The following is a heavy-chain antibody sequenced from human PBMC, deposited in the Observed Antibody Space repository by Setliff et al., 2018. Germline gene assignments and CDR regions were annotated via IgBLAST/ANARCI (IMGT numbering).Heavy chain of an antibody. CDR2: IHHSGKA. J-gene: IGHJ5*02. D-gene: IGHD3-22*01. Sequence: SETLSLTCGASGGSFSDYYWSWIRQTPGKGLEWIGEIHHSGKAYYNPSLKSRVTMSVDTSKNHVSLKLSSVTAADTAVYYCARAHTWSLPNDNSGYPGWFDPWGQGTLVTVSS. CDR3: ARAHTWSLPNDNSGYPGWFDP. V-gene: IGHV4-34*01. CDR1: GGSFSDYY.